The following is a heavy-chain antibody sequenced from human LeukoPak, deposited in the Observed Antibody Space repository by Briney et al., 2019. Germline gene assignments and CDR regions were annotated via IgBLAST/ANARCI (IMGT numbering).Heavy chain of an antibody. D-gene: IGHD6-19*01. CDR1: GFTVSSNY. CDR2: IYSGGST. J-gene: IGHJ4*02. V-gene: IGHV3-53*01. Sequence: GGSLTLTCPASGFTVSSNYMSWVRQAPGKGLEWVSVIYSGGSTYYADSVKGRFTISRDNSKNTLYLQMSSLRAEDTAVYYCARVGVAAVWVHGYYFEYWGQGTLVTVSS. CDR3: ARVGVAAVWVHGYYFEY.